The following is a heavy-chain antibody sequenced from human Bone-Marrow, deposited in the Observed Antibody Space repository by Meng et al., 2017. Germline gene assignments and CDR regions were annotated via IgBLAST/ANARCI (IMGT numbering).Heavy chain of an antibody. CDR1: GSTFDDYG. J-gene: IGHJ4*02. CDR2: INWNGGST. CDR3: AKDRVESIDY. Sequence: GGLLRSPFAAFGSTFDDYGMSWFPQVPGKGLEWVSGINWNGGSTGYADSVKGQFTISRDNSKNTLYLQMNSLRPEDTAVYYCAKDRVESIDYWGQGTLVTVSS. V-gene: IGHV3-20*03. D-gene: IGHD5-24*01.